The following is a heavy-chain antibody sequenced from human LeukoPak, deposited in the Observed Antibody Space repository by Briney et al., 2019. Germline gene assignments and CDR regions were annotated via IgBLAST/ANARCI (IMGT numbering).Heavy chain of an antibody. V-gene: IGHV3-23*01. Sequence: GGSLRLSCAASGFTFSSYAMSWVRQAPGKELDWVSTISTSGDTTYYGDSVKGRFTISRDNSKNTLYLQMNNLRPEDTAVYYCAKRPTTNSKEGFDYWGRRTLVTVSS. J-gene: IGHJ4*02. D-gene: IGHD1-1*01. CDR2: ISTSGDTT. CDR1: GFTFSSYA. CDR3: AKRPTTNSKEGFDY.